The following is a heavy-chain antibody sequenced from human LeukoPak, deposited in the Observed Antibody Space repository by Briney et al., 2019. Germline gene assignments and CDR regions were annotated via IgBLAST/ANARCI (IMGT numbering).Heavy chain of an antibody. CDR1: GGDFSGYS. CDR3: AREFYCNLYSSGCNWFDP. V-gene: IGHV4-30-2*01. CDR2: MYRSGST. J-gene: IGHJ5*02. D-gene: IGHD6-19*01. Sequence: PSETVCLTCAVYGGDFSGYSWSWIRQPPGKGLEWIGCMYRSGSTYYNPSLKSRVTISVDRSKNQFSLKLSSVTAADTAVYYCAREFYCNLYSSGCNWFDPWGQGTLVTVSS.